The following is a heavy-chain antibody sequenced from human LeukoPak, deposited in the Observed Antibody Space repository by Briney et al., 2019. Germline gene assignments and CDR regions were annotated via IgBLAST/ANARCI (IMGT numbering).Heavy chain of an antibody. D-gene: IGHD4-17*01. V-gene: IGHV3-9*01. CDR1: GFTFDDYA. CDR2: ISWNSGSI. Sequence: GGSLRLSCAASGFTFDDYAMHWVRQAPGKGLEWVSGISWNSGSIGYADSVKGRFTISRDNSKNTLYLQMNSLGAGDTAIYYCAKARTTVTTPHYWGQGTLVTVSS. J-gene: IGHJ4*02. CDR3: AKARTTVTTPHY.